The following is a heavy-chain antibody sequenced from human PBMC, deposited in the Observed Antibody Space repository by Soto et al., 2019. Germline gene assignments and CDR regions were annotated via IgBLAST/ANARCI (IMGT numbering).Heavy chain of an antibody. CDR2: ILYGGSDK. Sequence: GGSLRLSCAASGFTFSSYGMHWVRQAPGKGLEWVTGILYGGSDKYYADSVKGRFTISRENSKNTLYLQMNSLSTEDSAVYYCAKAGGGFGDFVHHWGQGTPVTVSS. V-gene: IGHV3-30*18. CDR1: GFTFSSYG. J-gene: IGHJ4*02. CDR3: AKAGGGFGDFVHH. D-gene: IGHD3-10*01.